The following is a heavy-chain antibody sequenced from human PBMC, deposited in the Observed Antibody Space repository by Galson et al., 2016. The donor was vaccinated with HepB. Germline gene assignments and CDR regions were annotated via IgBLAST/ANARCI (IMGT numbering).Heavy chain of an antibody. V-gene: IGHV1-2*02. CDR2: INPKSGGT. D-gene: IGHD2-15*01. CDR1: GLTFTGYF. J-gene: IGHJ4*02. CDR3: VRDPRRMVEPGNFDY. Sequence: SVKVSCKASGLTFTGYFINWVRQAPGQGLEWMGWINPKSGGTNYAPKFQGRVTMTRDTSISTAYMEASTLRSDDTAVYYCVRDPRRMVEPGNFDYWGQGTLVTVSS.